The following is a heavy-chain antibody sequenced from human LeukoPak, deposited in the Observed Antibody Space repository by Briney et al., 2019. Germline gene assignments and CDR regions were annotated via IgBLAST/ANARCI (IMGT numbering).Heavy chain of an antibody. CDR3: ARDDSSGYYPEYFQH. CDR2: INHSGST. CDR1: GESFSGYY. Sequence: SETLSLTCAVYGESFSGYYWSWIRQPPGKGLEWIGEINHSGSTNYNPSLKSRVSISVDTSKNQFSLKLSSVTAADTAVYYCARDDSSGYYPEYFQHWGQGTLVTVSS. D-gene: IGHD3-22*01. V-gene: IGHV4-34*01. J-gene: IGHJ1*01.